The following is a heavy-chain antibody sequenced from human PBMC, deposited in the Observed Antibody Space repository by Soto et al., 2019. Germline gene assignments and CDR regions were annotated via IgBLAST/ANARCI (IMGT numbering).Heavy chain of an antibody. J-gene: IGHJ6*02. CDR3: AKGGQYSSGWYVYYYYGMDV. Sequence: GGSLRLSCAASGFTFDDYAMHWVRQAPGKGLEWVSGISWNSGSIGYADSVKGRFTISRDNAKNSLYLQMNSLRAEDTALYYCAKGGQYSSGWYVYYYYGMDVWGQGTTVTVSS. CDR2: ISWNSGSI. V-gene: IGHV3-9*01. D-gene: IGHD6-19*01. CDR1: GFTFDDYA.